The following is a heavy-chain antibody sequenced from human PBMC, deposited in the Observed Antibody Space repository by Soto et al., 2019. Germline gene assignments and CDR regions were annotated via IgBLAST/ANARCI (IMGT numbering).Heavy chain of an antibody. CDR3: ARDHDEDFGYDLDYFDY. D-gene: IGHD5-12*01. CDR1: GFHFDNYA. J-gene: IGHJ4*02. V-gene: IGHV3-9*01. Sequence: PGGSLRLSCAASGFHFDNYAMHWVRRAPGKGLEWVLGISYSSVTFDYADSVKGRFTISRDNAKISLYLQMNSLRAEDTAFYYCARDHDEDFGYDLDYFDYWGQGTLVTVSS. CDR2: ISYSSVTF.